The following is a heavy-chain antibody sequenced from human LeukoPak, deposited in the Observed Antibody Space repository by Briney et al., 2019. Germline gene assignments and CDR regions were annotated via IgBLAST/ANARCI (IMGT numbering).Heavy chain of an antibody. J-gene: IGHJ4*02. CDR1: GFSFSGHW. V-gene: IGHV3-7*05. Sequence: PGGSLRLSCAASGFSFSGHWMNWVRQPPGKGLEWVANIKADGSEKYYVGSVKGRFTISRDDAKRTVDLQMDNLRAEDTAIYYCAYRNNFEYWGQGALVTVSS. CDR3: AYRNNFEY. D-gene: IGHD1-26*01. CDR2: IKADGSEK.